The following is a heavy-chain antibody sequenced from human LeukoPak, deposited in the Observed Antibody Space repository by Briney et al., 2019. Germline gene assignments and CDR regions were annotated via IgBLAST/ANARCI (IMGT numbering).Heavy chain of an antibody. J-gene: IGHJ5*02. V-gene: IGHV1-2*02. Sequence: ASVKVSCKASGYTFTGYYIHWVRQAPGQGPERMGWINPNSGGTNYAQKFKGRVTMTRDTSISTAYMDLSRLRSDDTAVYYCARVPGRTNWFDPWGQGTLVTVSS. CDR1: GYTFTGYY. D-gene: IGHD1-1*01. CDR3: ARVPGRTNWFDP. CDR2: INPNSGGT.